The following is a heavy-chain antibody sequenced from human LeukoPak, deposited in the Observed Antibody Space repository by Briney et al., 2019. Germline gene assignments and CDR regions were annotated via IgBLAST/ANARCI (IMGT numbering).Heavy chain of an antibody. V-gene: IGHV3-30*04. D-gene: IGHD6-6*01. Sequence: SCKTSGFTFSSYAMHWVRQAPGKGLQWVAVISYDGSNKYYADSVKGRFTISRDNSKNTLYLQMNSLRAEDTAVYYCARDGRYSSSSYYYYMDVWGKGTTVTVSS. CDR3: ARDGRYSSSSYYYYMDV. CDR2: ISYDGSNK. CDR1: GFTFSSYA. J-gene: IGHJ6*03.